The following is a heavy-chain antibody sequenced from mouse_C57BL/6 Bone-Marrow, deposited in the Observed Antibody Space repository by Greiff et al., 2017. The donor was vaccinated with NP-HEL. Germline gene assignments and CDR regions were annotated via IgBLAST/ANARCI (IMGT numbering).Heavy chain of an antibody. Sequence: EVKLMESGPELVKPGASVKISCKASGYSFTDYNMNWVKQSNGKSLEWIGVINPNYGTTSYNQKFKGKATLTVDQSSSTAYMQLNSLTSEDSAVYYCARWGYGNHLFAYWGQGTLVTVSA. V-gene: IGHV1-39*01. D-gene: IGHD2-1*01. CDR1: GYSFTDYN. CDR2: INPNYGTT. CDR3: ARWGYGNHLFAY. J-gene: IGHJ3*01.